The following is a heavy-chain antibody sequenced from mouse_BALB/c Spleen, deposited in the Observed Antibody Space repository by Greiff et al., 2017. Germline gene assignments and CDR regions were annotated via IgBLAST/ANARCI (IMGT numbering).Heavy chain of an antibody. CDR3: ARWDSSGYPFAY. CDR2: INPSSGYT. Sequence: VQLQQSAAELARPGASVKMSCKAPGYTFTSYTMHWVKQRPGQGLEWIGYINPSSGYTEYNQKFKDKTTLTADKSSSTAYMQLSSLTSEDSAVYYCARWDSSGYPFAYWGQGTLVTVSA. J-gene: IGHJ3*01. V-gene: IGHV1-4*02. CDR1: GYTFTSYT. D-gene: IGHD3-2*01.